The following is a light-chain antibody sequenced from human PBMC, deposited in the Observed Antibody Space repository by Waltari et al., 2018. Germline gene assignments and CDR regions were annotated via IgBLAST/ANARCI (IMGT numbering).Light chain of an antibody. Sequence: QSALTQPASVSGSPGPSITISCTGTSVDVGAYNYVSWYQQHPGLAPKLIIYEVNNRPFGISSRFSGSKSGNTASLTISGLQADDESHYYCTSYRSSSTPVVFGGGTKLTVL. J-gene: IGLJ2*01. V-gene: IGLV2-14*01. CDR3: TSYRSSSTPVV. CDR2: EVN. CDR1: SVDVGAYNY.